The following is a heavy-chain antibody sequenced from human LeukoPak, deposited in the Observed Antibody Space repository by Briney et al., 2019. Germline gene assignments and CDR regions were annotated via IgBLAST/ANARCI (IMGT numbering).Heavy chain of an antibody. Sequence: GGSLRLSCAASGFTFSSYWMHWVRQVPGKGLVWVSRINSDGSSTNYADSVKGRFTISRDNAKNTVYLQMNSLRVEDTAVYYCARVYETNGYLYWGQGSLVTVSS. CDR3: ARVYETNGYLY. CDR2: INSDGSST. D-gene: IGHD3-22*01. V-gene: IGHV3-74*01. CDR1: GFTFSSYW. J-gene: IGHJ4*02.